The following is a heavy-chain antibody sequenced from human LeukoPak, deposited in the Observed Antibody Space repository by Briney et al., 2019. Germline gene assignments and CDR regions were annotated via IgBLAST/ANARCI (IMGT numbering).Heavy chain of an antibody. J-gene: IGHJ4*02. D-gene: IGHD2-15*01. CDR2: ISGSGGST. CDR1: GFTFSSYA. V-gene: IGHV3-23*01. CDR3: AKMHSLVVVVAAIDY. Sequence: GGSLRLSCAASGFTFSSYAMSWVRQAPGKGLEWVSAISGSGGSTYYADSVKGRFTISRDNSKNTLYLQMNSLRAEDTAVYYCAKMHSLVVVVAAIDYWGQGTLVTISS.